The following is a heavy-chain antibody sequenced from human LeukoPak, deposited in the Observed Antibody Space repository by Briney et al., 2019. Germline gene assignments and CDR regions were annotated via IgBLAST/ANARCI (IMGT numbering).Heavy chain of an antibody. D-gene: IGHD3-10*01. CDR1: GFTFSSYA. Sequence: GRSLRLSCAASGFTFSSYAMHWVRQAPGKGLEWVAVISYDGTNKFYADSVKGRFTISRDNSKNTLYLQMNSLRAEDTAVYYCAKNYYGSGSTLDYWGQGTLVTVSS. CDR2: ISYDGTNK. J-gene: IGHJ4*02. V-gene: IGHV3-30*04. CDR3: AKNYYGSGSTLDY.